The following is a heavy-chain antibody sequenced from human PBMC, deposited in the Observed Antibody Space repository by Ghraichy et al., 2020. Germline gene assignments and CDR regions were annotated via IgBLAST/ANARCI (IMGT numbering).Heavy chain of an antibody. CDR1: GFTFDDYA. D-gene: IGHD5-18*01. J-gene: IGHJ4*02. CDR2: ISWNRGSI. Sequence: GGSLRLSFAASGFTFDDYAMHWVRQAPGKGLEWVSGISWNRGSIGYADSVKGRFTISRDNAKNSLYLQMNSLRAEDMALYYCAKGKGHVDTAMSFDYWGQGTLVTVSS. CDR3: AKGKGHVDTAMSFDY. V-gene: IGHV3-9*03.